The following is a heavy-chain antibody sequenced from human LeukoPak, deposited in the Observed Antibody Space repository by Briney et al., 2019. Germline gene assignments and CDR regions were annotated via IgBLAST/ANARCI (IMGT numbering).Heavy chain of an antibody. D-gene: IGHD6-13*01. CDR1: RFTFGSYA. CDR3: AKVTAGY. CDR2: ISGSGGTT. J-gene: IGHJ4*02. Sequence: GGSLRLSCAASRFTFGSYAMNWVRQAPGKGLEWVSAISGSGGTTYYADSVKGRFTISRDNSKNTLFLQMNSLRAEDTAVYYCAKVTAGYWGQGTLVTVSS. V-gene: IGHV3-23*01.